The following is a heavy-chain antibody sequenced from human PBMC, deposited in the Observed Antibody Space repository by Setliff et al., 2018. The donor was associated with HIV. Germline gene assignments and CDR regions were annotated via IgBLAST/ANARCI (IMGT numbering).Heavy chain of an antibody. V-gene: IGHV4-38-2*02. Sequence: SETLSLTCSVSDYSISSGYYWGWIRQPPGKGLEWIGSIYQTGSTNYNPSLKSRVTVSLDMSNNQSSLKVTSMTAADTAVYYCGRQAWDHQSSGYFVDYWGQGTLVTVSS. J-gene: IGHJ4*02. D-gene: IGHD6-19*01. CDR2: IYQTGST. CDR1: DYSISSGYY. CDR3: GRQAWDHQSSGYFVDY.